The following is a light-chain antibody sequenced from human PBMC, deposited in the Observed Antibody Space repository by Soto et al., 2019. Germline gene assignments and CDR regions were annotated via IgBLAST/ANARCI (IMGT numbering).Light chain of an antibody. V-gene: IGLV2-8*01. CDR3: SSYAGSSTV. CDR1: SSDVGGYNY. CDR2: EVT. Sequence: QSVLTQPPSASGSPGQSVTISCTGTSSDVGGYNYVSWYQQHPGKAPKLMIFEVTKRPSGVPDRFSGSKSGNTASLTVSGLQAEDEADYYCSSYAGSSTVFGTGTKSPS. J-gene: IGLJ1*01.